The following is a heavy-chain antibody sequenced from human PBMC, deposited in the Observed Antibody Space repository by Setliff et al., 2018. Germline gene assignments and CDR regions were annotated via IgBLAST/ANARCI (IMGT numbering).Heavy chain of an antibody. Sequence: SETLSFTCSVYGESFNNNYWSWIRQTPGKGLEWIGESNHGGSTSYHPSLKSRVTMSLDTSKNQFSLKLRSVTAADTAVYYCARLGGLLVATMPFDYWGQGTLVTVSS. V-gene: IGHV4-34*01. CDR3: ARLGGLLVATMPFDY. CDR1: GESFNNNY. J-gene: IGHJ4*02. D-gene: IGHD5-12*01. CDR2: SNHGGST.